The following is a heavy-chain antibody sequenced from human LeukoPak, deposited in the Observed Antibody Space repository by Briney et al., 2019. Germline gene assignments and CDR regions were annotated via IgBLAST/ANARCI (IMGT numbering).Heavy chain of an antibody. V-gene: IGHV3-30*18. Sequence: GGSLRLSCAASGFTFSSYGMHWVRQAPGKGLEWVAVISYDGSNKYYADSVKGRFTISRDNSKNTLYLQMNSLRAEDTAVYYRANDGGVSTPLRNGMDVWGQGTTVTVSS. CDR3: ANDGGVSTPLRNGMDV. CDR1: GFTFSSYG. D-gene: IGHD2-8*02. CDR2: ISYDGSNK. J-gene: IGHJ6*02.